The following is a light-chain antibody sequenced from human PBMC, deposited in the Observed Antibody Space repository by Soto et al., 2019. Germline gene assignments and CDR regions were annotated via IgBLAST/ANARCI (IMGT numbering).Light chain of an antibody. V-gene: IGLV2-14*01. CDR3: SSYTRSSTYV. J-gene: IGLJ1*01. CDR2: DVT. CDR1: SSDVGGYNS. Sequence: QSALTQPASVSGSPGQSITLSCAGTSSDVGGYNSVSWYQQHPGKAPKLMIFDVTYRPSGVSNRFSGSKSGNTASLTISGLQAEDEADYYCSSYTRSSTYVFGTGTKVTVL.